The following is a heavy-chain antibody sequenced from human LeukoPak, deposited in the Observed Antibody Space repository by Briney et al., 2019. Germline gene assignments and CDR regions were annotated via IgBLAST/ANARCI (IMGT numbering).Heavy chain of an antibody. D-gene: IGHD2-15*01. V-gene: IGHV3-30*02. CDR3: ARVYCSGGSCYPYFDY. CDR2: IRNDGNKK. CDR1: GFTFSTSG. Sequence: GGSLRLSCVASGFTFSTSGIHWVRQSPGKGLDWVAFIRNDGNKKNYAESVKGRFTISRDNSKNTLYLQMDSLSAEDTAVYYCARVYCSGGSCYPYFDYWGQGTLVTVSS. J-gene: IGHJ4*02.